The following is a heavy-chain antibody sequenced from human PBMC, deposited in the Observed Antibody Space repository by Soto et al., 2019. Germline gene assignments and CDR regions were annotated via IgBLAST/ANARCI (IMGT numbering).Heavy chain of an antibody. CDR1: GFTFSSYA. CDR3: AKEGHGVVVVAAHEQIDY. CDR2: TSGSGGST. V-gene: IGHV3-23*01. D-gene: IGHD2-15*01. Sequence: EVQLLESGGGLVQPGGSLRLSCAASGFTFSSYAMSWVRQAPGKGLEWVSATSGSGGSTYYADSVKGRFTISRDNTKNTLYLQMNSLRAEDTAVYYCAKEGHGVVVVAAHEQIDYWGQGTLVTVSS. J-gene: IGHJ4*02.